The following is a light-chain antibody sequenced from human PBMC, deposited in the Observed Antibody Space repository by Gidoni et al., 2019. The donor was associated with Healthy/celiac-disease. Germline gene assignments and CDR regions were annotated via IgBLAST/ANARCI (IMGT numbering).Light chain of an antibody. V-gene: IGKV3-11*01. CDR1: QSVSSY. CDR2: DAS. J-gene: IGKJ4*01. Sequence: EIVLTQSPATLSLSPGERATLSCMASQSVSSYLALYQQKPGQAPRLLIYDASNRATGIPARFSGSGSGTEVTLTISSLEPEDFAVYYCQQRSNWPPTFGGGTKVEIK. CDR3: QQRSNWPPT.